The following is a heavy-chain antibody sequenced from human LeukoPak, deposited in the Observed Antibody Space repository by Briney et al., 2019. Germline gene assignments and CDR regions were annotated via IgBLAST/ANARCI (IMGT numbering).Heavy chain of an antibody. CDR3: ARDKPVENSSWYVYYYYYMDV. Sequence: PGGSLRLSCAASGFTFSDYYMSWIRQAPGKGQGWVSYISSSGSTIYYADSVKGRFTISRDNAKNSLYLQMNSLRAEDTAVYYCARDKPVENSSWYVYYYYYMDVWGKGTTVTVSS. CDR1: GFTFSDYY. V-gene: IGHV3-11*04. D-gene: IGHD6-13*01. CDR2: ISSSGSTI. J-gene: IGHJ6*03.